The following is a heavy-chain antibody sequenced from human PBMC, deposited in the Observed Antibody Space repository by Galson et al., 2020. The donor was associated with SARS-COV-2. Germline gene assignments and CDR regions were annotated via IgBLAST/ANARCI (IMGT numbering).Heavy chain of an antibody. Sequence: SETLSLTCTVSGGSISSYYWSWIRQPPGKGLEWIGYIYYSGSTNYNPSLKSRDTISVDTSKNQFSLKLSSVTAADTAVYYCARHVSQYDILTGYYTAGFDYWGQGTLVTVSS. J-gene: IGHJ4*02. CDR1: GGSISSYY. D-gene: IGHD3-9*01. CDR2: IYYSGST. CDR3: ARHVSQYDILTGYYTAGFDY. V-gene: IGHV4-59*08.